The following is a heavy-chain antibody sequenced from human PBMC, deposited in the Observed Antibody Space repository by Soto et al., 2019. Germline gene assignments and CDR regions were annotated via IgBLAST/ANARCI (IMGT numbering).Heavy chain of an antibody. CDR3: ARGGQECSNSGCGYIYDGMDV. CDR2: ISAYNGNR. J-gene: IGHJ6*02. D-gene: IGHD1-26*01. Sequence: ASVKVSCKASGYTFSHYGLGWVRQAPGQGLEWMGWISAYNGNRHFAEGLRGRITMTTNTTTSTADMELRSLSSDDTAVYYCARGGQECSNSGCGYIYDGMDVWGQGTTVTVSS. V-gene: IGHV1-18*01. CDR1: GYTFSHYG.